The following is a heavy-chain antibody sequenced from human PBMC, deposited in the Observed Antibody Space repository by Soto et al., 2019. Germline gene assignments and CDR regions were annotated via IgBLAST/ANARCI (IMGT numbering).Heavy chain of an antibody. J-gene: IGHJ6*02. V-gene: IGHV1-69*13. CDR2: IIPIFGTA. D-gene: IGHD6-13*01. Sequence: SVKVSCKASGGTFSSYAISWVRQAPGQGLEWMGGIIPIFGTANYAQKFQGRVTITADESTTTAYMELRSLRSDDTAMYYCVKSKAAPGNARDYYYGMDVWGQGTTVTVSS. CDR3: VKSKAAPGNARDYYYGMDV. CDR1: GGTFSSYA.